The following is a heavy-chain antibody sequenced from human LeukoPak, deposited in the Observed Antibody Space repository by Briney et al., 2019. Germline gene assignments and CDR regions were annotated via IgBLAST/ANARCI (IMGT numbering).Heavy chain of an antibody. V-gene: IGHV3-53*01. CDR1: GFTVSSNY. Sequence: QAGGSLRLSCAASGFTVSSNYMSWVRQAPGKGLEWVSVIYSGGSTYYADSVKGRFTISRDNSKNTLYLQMNSLRAEDTAVYYCARERGGDYYGSGSSFDYWGQGTLVTVSS. J-gene: IGHJ4*02. CDR2: IYSGGST. D-gene: IGHD3-10*01. CDR3: ARERGGDYYGSGSSFDY.